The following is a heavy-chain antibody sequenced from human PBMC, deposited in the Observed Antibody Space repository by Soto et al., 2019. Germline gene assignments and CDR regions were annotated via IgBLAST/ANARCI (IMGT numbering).Heavy chain of an antibody. D-gene: IGHD2-15*01. J-gene: IGHJ6*03. CDR2: IYYSGST. CDR3: ARTIQDCSGGSCYYYYVDV. CDR1: GGSISSSSYY. Sequence: PSETLSLTCTVSGGSISSSSYYWGWIRQPPGKGLEWIGSIYYSGSTYYNPSLKSRVTISVDTSKNQFSLKLSSVTAADTAVYYCARTIQDCSGGSCYYYYVDVWGKGTTVTVSS. V-gene: IGHV4-39*01.